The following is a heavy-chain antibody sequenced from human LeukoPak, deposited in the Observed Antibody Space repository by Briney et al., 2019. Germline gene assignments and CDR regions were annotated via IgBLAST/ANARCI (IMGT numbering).Heavy chain of an antibody. CDR2: INPNSGGT. J-gene: IGHJ4*02. Sequence: GASVKVSCKASGYTFTGYYMHWVRQAPGQGLEWMGWINPNSGGTNYAQKFQGRVTMTRDTSISTAYMELSRLRSDDTAVYYCARDHYYDSSGYYYWGQGTLVTASS. D-gene: IGHD3-22*01. CDR3: ARDHYYDSSGYYY. CDR1: GYTFTGYY. V-gene: IGHV1-2*02.